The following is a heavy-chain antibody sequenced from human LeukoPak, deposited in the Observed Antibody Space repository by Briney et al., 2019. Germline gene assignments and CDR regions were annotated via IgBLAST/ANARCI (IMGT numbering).Heavy chain of an antibody. CDR2: IIPIFGTA. Sequence: SVKVSCKASGGTFSSYAISWVRQAPGQGLEWMGGIIPIFGTANYAQKFQGRVTMTEDTSTDTAYMELSSLRSEDTAVYYCATVQWELPVWGQGTLVTVSS. CDR1: GGTFSSYA. D-gene: IGHD1-26*01. V-gene: IGHV1-69*06. CDR3: ATVQWELPV. J-gene: IGHJ4*02.